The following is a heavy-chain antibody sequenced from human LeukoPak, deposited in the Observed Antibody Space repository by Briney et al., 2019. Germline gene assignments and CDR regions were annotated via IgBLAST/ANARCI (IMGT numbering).Heavy chain of an antibody. CDR1: GYTFTSYG. J-gene: IGHJ4*02. D-gene: IGHD3-22*01. V-gene: IGHV1-18*01. CDR2: ISAYNGNT. Sequence: ASVKVSCKASGYTFTSYGISWVRQAPGQGLEWMGWISAYNGNTNYAQKLQGRVTMTTDTSTSTAYMELSSLRSEDTAVYYCATDPYYYDSSGYWIDYWGQGTLVTVSS. CDR3: ATDPYYYDSSGYWIDY.